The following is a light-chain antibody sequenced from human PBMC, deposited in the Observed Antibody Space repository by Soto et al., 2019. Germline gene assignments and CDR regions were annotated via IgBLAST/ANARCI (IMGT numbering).Light chain of an antibody. J-gene: IGLJ2*01. CDR1: SSNIGNNY. CDR2: EAF. V-gene: IGLV1-51*02. Sequence: QSVVTQPASVSAAPGQRVTISCSGSSSNIGNNYVSWYQQLPGTAPKLLIDEAFKRPSGIPDRFSGSKSGTSATLGITGLQTGDEADYYCGTWDSSLGAVVFGGGTQLTVL. CDR3: GTWDSSLGAVV.